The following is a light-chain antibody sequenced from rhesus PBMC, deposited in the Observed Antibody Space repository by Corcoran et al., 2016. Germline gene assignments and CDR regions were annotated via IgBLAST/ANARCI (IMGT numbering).Light chain of an antibody. J-gene: IGKJ4*01. CDR3: QQHNGSPLA. Sequence: DIQMTQSPSSLSASVGDRVTITCQASQGISSWLAWYQQKPGKAPKLLIYAASSLQSGGPSRFSGSGSGTDFTLTISSLQHEGLATCYWQQHNGSPLAFGGGTKVKIK. V-gene: IGKV1-19*01. CDR1: QGISSW. CDR2: AAS.